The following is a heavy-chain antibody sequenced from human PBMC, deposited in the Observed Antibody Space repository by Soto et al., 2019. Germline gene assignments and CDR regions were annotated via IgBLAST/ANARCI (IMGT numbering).Heavy chain of an antibody. CDR2: IIPIFGTA. CDR1: GGTFSRHA. CDR3: VRPWGYDSNDYYYAY. D-gene: IGHD3-22*01. J-gene: IGHJ4*02. V-gene: IGHV1-69*13. Sequence: GASVKVSCKAAGGTFSRHAISCVRQAPGQGLEWMGGIIPIFGTANHAQKFQGRVTIIADESTSTVYMELSSLRSEDTAMYYCVRPWGYDSNDYYYAYWGQGPLVIVSS.